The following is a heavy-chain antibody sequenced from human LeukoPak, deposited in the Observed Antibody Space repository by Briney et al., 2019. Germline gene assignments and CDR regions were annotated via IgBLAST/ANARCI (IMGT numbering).Heavy chain of an antibody. CDR3: ARVGGYGDYFDY. CDR2: ISNDGSNE. CDR1: GFTFSLYA. Sequence: PGGSLRLSCAASGFTFSLYAMHWVRQAPGKGLEWVALISNDGSNEYYGDSVKGRFTISRDNSKNTLYLQMNSLRAEDTAVYYCARVGGYGDYFDYWGQGTLVTVSS. V-gene: IGHV3-30*14. J-gene: IGHJ4*02. D-gene: IGHD4-17*01.